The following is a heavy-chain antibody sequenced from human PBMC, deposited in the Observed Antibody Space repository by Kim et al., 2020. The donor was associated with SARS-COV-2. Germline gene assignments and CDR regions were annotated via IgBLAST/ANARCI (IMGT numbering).Heavy chain of an antibody. CDR1: GGSISSSSYY. V-gene: IGHV4-39*01. Sequence: SETLSLTCTVSGGSISSSSYYWGWIRQPPGKGLEWIGSIYYSGSTYYNPSLKSRVTISVDTSKNQFSLKLSSVTAADTAVYYCARVCSSSYTAYYFDYWGQGTLVTVSS. CDR3: ARVCSSSYTAYYFDY. D-gene: IGHD6-13*01. J-gene: IGHJ4*02. CDR2: IYYSGST.